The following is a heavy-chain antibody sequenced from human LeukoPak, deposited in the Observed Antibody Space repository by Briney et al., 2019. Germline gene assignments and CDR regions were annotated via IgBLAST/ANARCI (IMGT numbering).Heavy chain of an antibody. V-gene: IGHV3-30*02. Sequence: PGGSLRLSCAASGFTFSSYGMHWVRQAPGKGLEWVAFIRYDGSNKYYADSVKGRFTISRDNSKNTLYLQMNSLRAEDTAVYYCAKAMTTVTNWFDPWGQGTLVTVSS. CDR2: IRYDGSNK. J-gene: IGHJ5*02. D-gene: IGHD4-17*01. CDR1: GFTFSSYG. CDR3: AKAMTTVTNWFDP.